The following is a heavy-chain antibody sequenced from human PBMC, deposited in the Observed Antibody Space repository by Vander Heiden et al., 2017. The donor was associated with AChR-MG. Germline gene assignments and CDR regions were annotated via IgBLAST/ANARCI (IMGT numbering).Heavy chain of an antibody. J-gene: IGHJ5*02. CDR2: MNPNSGNT. CDR3: ARGGVYYDSSGYYFERWFDP. D-gene: IGHD3-22*01. Sequence: QVQQVQSGAEVMKPGAPVKVSCKRSGNTFTSSVINWVRQATGQGLEWMGWMNPNSGNTGYAQKFRGRVTMTRNTSISTAYMERSSLRSEETAVYYCARGGVYYDSSGYYFERWFDPWVQGRLVTVSS. CDR1: GNTFTSSV. V-gene: IGHV1-8*01.